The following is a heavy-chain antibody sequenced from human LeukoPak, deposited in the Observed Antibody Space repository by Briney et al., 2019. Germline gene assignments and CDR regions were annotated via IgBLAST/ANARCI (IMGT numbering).Heavy chain of an antibody. J-gene: IGHJ4*02. CDR3: AKDVGVSEDTAILDY. CDR1: GFTFSSYG. V-gene: IGHV3-30*18. Sequence: GGSLRLSCAASGFTFSSYGMHWVRQVPGKGLEWVAVISYDGSNKHYADSVKGRFTISRDNSKNTLYLQMNSLRAEDTAVYYCAKDVGVSEDTAILDYWGQGTLVTVSS. D-gene: IGHD5-18*01. CDR2: ISYDGSNK.